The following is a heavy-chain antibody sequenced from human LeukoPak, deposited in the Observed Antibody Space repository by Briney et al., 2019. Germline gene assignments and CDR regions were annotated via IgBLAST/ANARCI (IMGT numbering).Heavy chain of an antibody. J-gene: IGHJ4*02. CDR2: FDPEDGET. CDR1: GYTLTELS. CDR3: ATDLLASSSWWGFDY. V-gene: IGHV1-24*01. D-gene: IGHD6-13*01. Sequence: RASVKVSCKVSGYTLTELSMHWVRQAPGRGLEWMGGFDPEDGETIYAQKFQGRVTMTEDTSTDTAYMELSSLRSEDTAVYYYATDLLASSSWWGFDYWGQGTLVTVSS.